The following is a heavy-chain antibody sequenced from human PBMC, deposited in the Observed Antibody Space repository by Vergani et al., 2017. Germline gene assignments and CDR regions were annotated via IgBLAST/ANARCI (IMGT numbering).Heavy chain of an antibody. CDR2: ISGSGGST. CDR3: AKIAADYYDSSGYYSNY. Sequence: EVQLVESGGGLVQPGGSLRLSCAASGFTFSSYAMSWVRQAPGKGLEWVSAISGSGGSTYYADSVKGRFTISRDNSKNTLYLQMNSLRAEDTAVYYCAKIAADYYDSSGYYSNYWGQGTLVTVSS. J-gene: IGHJ4*02. CDR1: GFTFSSYA. V-gene: IGHV3-23*04. D-gene: IGHD3-22*01.